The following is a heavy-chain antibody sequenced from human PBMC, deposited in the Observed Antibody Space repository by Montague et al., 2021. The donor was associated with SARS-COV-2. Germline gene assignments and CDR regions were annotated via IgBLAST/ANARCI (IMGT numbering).Heavy chain of an antibody. Sequence: SETLSLTCAVSGGSIRNYYWSWIRQPPGRGLEWIAYIYDSGNVDYNPSLKSRVTISVDTSKNQFSLKLSSVTAADTAVYYCAAQTDYYSYSLDVWGQGTTATVS. J-gene: IGHJ6*02. CDR3: AAQTDYYSYSLDV. CDR1: GGSIRNYY. CDR2: IYDSGNV. V-gene: IGHV4-59*08.